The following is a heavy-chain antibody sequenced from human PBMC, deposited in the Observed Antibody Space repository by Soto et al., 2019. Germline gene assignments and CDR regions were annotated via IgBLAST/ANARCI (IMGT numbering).Heavy chain of an antibody. V-gene: IGHV4-34*01. CDR1: GGSFSGYY. D-gene: IGHD6-19*01. J-gene: IGHJ6*02. Sequence: SETLSLTCAVYGGSFSGYYWSSIRQPPGKGLEWIGEINHSGSTNYNPSLKSRVTISVDTSKNQFSLKLSSVTAADTAVYYCARGRRYTPVAGTDYYYYYGMDVWGQGTTVTVSS. CDR3: ARGRRYTPVAGTDYYYYYGMDV. CDR2: INHSGST.